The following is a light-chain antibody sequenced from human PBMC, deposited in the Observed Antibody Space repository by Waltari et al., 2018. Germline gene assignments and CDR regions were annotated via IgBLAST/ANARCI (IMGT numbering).Light chain of an antibody. V-gene: IGKV3-15*01. CDR2: DAS. CDR1: QSIGYS. Sequence: EIMMTQSPATLAVSPGDRATISCRASQSIGYSLAWYQQKPGQVPRLLIYDASTRATGISDRFSGTGSGTEFTLTINSLQSEDFAVYYCQQYSDWPPYNFGQGTKVEIK. CDR3: QQYSDWPPYN. J-gene: IGKJ2*01.